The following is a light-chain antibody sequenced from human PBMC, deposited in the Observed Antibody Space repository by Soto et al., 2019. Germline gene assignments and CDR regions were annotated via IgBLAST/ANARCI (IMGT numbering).Light chain of an antibody. CDR1: QSLVHSDGNTY. CDR2: RVS. V-gene: IGKV2-24*01. J-gene: IGKJ2*01. Sequence: IVMTQTPPSSPVTLGQPASISCRSSQSLVHSDGNTYLSWLHQRPGQPPRLLIYRVSIRFSGVQDRFSGSGAGTEFKLQISRVEAEDVGFYYCMQATQIPHTFGQGTNLEI. CDR3: MQATQIPHT.